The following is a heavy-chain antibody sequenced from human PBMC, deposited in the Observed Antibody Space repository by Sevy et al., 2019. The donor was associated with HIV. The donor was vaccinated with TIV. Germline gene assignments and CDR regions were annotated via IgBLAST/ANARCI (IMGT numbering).Heavy chain of an antibody. Sequence: GGSLRLSCAASGFTFSSYWMSWVRPAPGKGLEWVANIKQDGSEKYYVDSVKGRLTISRDNAKNSLYLQMNSLRAEDRGEYYCARGDYDYVWGSYRPDAFDIWGQGTMVTVSS. D-gene: IGHD3-16*02. J-gene: IGHJ3*02. CDR1: GFTFSSYW. CDR3: ARGDYDYVWGSYRPDAFDI. CDR2: IKQDGSEK. V-gene: IGHV3-7*01.